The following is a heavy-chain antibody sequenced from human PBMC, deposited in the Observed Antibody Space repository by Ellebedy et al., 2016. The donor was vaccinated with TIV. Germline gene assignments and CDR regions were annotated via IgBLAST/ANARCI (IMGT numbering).Heavy chain of an antibody. Sequence: PGGSLRLSCRGSGFSFDDYTIHWVRRAPGKGLQWLSLISWEGHTSYYADSVRGRFTISRDNSRNSVYVQMSSLRAEDTAVYYCVREGVPRGFDIWGQGTMVTVSS. D-gene: IGHD2-2*01. CDR2: ISWEGHTS. CDR1: GFSFDDYT. CDR3: VREGVPRGFDI. V-gene: IGHV3-43*01. J-gene: IGHJ3*02.